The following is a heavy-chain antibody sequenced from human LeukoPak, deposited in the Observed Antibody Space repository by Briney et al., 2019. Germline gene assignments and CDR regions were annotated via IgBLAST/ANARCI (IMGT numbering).Heavy chain of an antibody. CDR3: ARPSGFTGYYYFDY. D-gene: IGHD3-9*01. J-gene: IGHJ4*02. V-gene: IGHV4-39*01. CDR1: GGSISSSFYY. Sequence: SETLSLTCSVSGGSISSSFYYWGWTRQPPGKGLEWIGTIYYDNGSTYYNPSLKSRVTISVDTSMNQFSLKLSSVTAADTAMYYCARPSGFTGYYYFDYWGQGTLVTVSS. CDR2: IYYDNGST.